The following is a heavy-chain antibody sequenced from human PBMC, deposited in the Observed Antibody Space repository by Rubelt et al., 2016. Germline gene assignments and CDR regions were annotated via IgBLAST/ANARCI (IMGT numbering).Heavy chain of an antibody. CDR3: AREEVAALGY. CDR1: GFTFSNYG. J-gene: IGHJ4*02. Sequence: VQLVESGGGLVKPGRSLRLSCAASGFTFSNYGMHWVRQAPGKGLEWVAVISYDGSNKYYADSVKGRFTISRDNSKNTLYLQMNSLRAEDTAVYYCAREEVAALGYWGQGTLVTVSS. D-gene: IGHD2-15*01. V-gene: IGHV3-30*19. CDR2: ISYDGSNK.